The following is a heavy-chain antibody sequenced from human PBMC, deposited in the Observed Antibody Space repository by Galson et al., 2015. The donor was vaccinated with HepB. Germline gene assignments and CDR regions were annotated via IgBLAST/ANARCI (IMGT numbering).Heavy chain of an antibody. CDR1: GFTFSSYG. V-gene: IGHV3-30*18. J-gene: IGHJ3*02. D-gene: IGHD1-26*01. CDR2: ISYDGSNK. CDR3: AKENGDGVSWEPNKGAFDI. Sequence: SLRLSCAASGFTFSSYGMHWVRQAPGKGLEWVAVISYDGSNKYYADSVKGRFTISRDNSKNTLYLQMNSLRAEDTAVYYCAKENGDGVSWEPNKGAFDIWGQGTMVTVSS.